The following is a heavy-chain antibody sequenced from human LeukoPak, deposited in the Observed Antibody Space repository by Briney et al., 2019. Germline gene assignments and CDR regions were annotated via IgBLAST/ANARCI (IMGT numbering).Heavy chain of an antibody. J-gene: IGHJ4*02. CDR3: ARDFYGDYFFDY. V-gene: IGHV3-53*01. CDR1: GFTVSSNY. Sequence: GGSLRPSCAASGFTVSSNYMSWVRQAPGKGLEWVSVIYSGGSTYYADSVKGRFTISRDNSKNTLYLQMNSLRAEDTAVYYCARDFYGDYFFDYWGQGTLVTVSS. CDR2: IYSGGST. D-gene: IGHD4-17*01.